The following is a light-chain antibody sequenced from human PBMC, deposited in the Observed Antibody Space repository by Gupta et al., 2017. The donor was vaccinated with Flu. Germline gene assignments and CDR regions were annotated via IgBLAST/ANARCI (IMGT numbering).Light chain of an antibody. CDR1: QSVSSN. J-gene: IGKJ2*03. CDR2: GAS. V-gene: IGKV3-15*01. Sequence: EIVMTQSPATLSVSPGERATLSCRASQSVSSNLAWYQQKPGQAPRLLIHGASTRATGIPARFSGSGSGTEFTLTISSRQSEDFAVYYCQQYNNWPPYSFGQGTKLEIK. CDR3: QQYNNWPPYS.